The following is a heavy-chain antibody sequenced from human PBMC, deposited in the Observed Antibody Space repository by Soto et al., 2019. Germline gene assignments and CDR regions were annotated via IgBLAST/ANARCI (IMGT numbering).Heavy chain of an antibody. CDR3: ARERDGYRAGFDY. Sequence: QVQLVESGGGGVQPGRTLRLSCAASGFIFGNSAMHWVRQAPGKGLEWLTSMSYDGSYEYQTDSVKGRFTISRDNSKSTLYLQMNSLRPEDTAVYYCARERDGYRAGFDYWGQGSLVTVSS. V-gene: IGHV3-30*03. CDR1: GFIFGNSA. D-gene: IGHD5-12*01. CDR2: MSYDGSYE. J-gene: IGHJ4*02.